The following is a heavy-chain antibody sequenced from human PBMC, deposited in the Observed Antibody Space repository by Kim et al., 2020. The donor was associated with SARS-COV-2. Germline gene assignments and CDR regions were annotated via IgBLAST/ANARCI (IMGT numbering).Heavy chain of an antibody. J-gene: IGHJ4*02. D-gene: IGHD3-22*01. CDR2: IIPILGIA. CDR1: GGTFSSYA. V-gene: IGHV1-69*04. Sequence: SVKVSCKASGGTFSSYAISWVRQAPGQGLEWMGRIIPILGIANYAQKFQGRVTITADKSTSTAYMELSSLRSEDTAVYYCARDGSAYDSSGYSVYWGQGTLVTVSS. CDR3: ARDGSAYDSSGYSVY.